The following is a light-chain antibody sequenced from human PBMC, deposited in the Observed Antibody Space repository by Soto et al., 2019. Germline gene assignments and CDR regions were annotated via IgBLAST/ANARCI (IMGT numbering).Light chain of an antibody. CDR3: SSYSSGSTLYV. Sequence: QSVLTQPASVSGSPGQSITISCTGTSSDIGAYKYVSWYQQHPGRAPRLLIYEASYRPSGVSHRFSGSKFGNTASLTISGLQAEDEADYHCSSYSSGSTLYVFGTGTKLTVL. CDR2: EAS. V-gene: IGLV2-14*01. CDR1: SSDIGAYKY. J-gene: IGLJ1*01.